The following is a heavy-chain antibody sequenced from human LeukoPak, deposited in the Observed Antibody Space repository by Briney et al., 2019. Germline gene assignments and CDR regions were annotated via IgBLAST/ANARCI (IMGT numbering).Heavy chain of an antibody. Sequence: SETLSLTCAVYGGSFSGYYWSWIRQPPGKGLEWIGEINHSGSTNYNPSLKSRVTISVDTSKNQFSLKLSSVTAADTAVYYRARRLGSSWALGYWGQGTLVTVSS. V-gene: IGHV4-34*01. CDR2: INHSGST. J-gene: IGHJ4*02. CDR3: ARRLGSSWALGY. CDR1: GGSFSGYY. D-gene: IGHD6-13*01.